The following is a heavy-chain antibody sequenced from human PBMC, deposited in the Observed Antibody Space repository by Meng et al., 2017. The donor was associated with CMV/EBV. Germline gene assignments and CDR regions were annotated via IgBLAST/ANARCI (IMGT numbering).Heavy chain of an antibody. J-gene: IGHJ5*02. V-gene: IGHV4-34*01. CDR3: ARGARDHSSYRWFDP. CDR2: INHSGST. CDR1: GGSISGYY. Sequence: FCGGSISGYYWSWILQPPGKGLEVIGEINHSGSTNYNPSLKSRVTISVDTSKNQFSLKLSSVTAADTAVYYCARGARDHSSYRWFDPWGQGTLVTVSS. D-gene: IGHD4-11*01.